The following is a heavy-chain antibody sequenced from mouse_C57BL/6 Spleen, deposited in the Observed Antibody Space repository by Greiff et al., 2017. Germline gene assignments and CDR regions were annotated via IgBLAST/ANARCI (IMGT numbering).Heavy chain of an antibody. D-gene: IGHD1-1*01. CDR1: GYTFTSYW. Sequence: QLQQPGAELVKPGASVKLSCKASGYTFTSYWMHWVKQRPGQGLEWIGMIHPNSGSTNYNEKFKSKATLTVDKSSSTAYMQLSSLTSEDSAVYYCARRGYGSSYDYFDYWGQGTTLTVSS. CDR2: IHPNSGST. J-gene: IGHJ2*01. CDR3: ARRGYGSSYDYFDY. V-gene: IGHV1-64*01.